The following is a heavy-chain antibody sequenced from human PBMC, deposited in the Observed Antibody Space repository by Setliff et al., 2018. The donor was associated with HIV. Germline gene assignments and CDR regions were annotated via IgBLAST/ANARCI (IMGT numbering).Heavy chain of an antibody. V-gene: IGHV4-34*01. CDR3: ARTSEYDFGLTKYLDY. Sequence: SETLSLPCAVYGGSFSGYSWGWIRQPPGKGLEWIGEINHSGSTDYDPSLKSRVTISVDTSKNQFSLKLSSVTAADTAVYYCARTSEYDFGLTKYLDYWGQGTLVTVSS. D-gene: IGHD3-3*01. CDR2: INHSGST. J-gene: IGHJ4*02. CDR1: GGSFSGYS.